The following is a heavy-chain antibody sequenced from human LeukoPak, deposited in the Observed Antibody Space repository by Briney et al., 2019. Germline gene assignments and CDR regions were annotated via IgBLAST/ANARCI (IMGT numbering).Heavy chain of an antibody. J-gene: IGHJ4*02. CDR3: AHGVVVVAAFHY. CDR1: GYTFTGYN. D-gene: IGHD2-15*01. CDR2: INPNSGGT. Sequence: ASVTLSCNASGYTFTGYNMHWMRKPHGPGLGWMGWINPNSGGTNYAQKFQGRVTMTRDTSISTAYMELSRLRSDDTAVYYCAHGVVVVAAFHYWGQGTLVTVSS. V-gene: IGHV1-2*02.